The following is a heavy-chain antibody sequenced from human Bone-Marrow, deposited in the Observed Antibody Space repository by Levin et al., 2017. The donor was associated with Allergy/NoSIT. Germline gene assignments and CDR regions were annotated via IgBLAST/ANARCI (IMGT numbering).Heavy chain of an antibody. CDR3: ASTGGSYYHWYFDV. CDR1: GFSFNTYA. D-gene: IGHD1-26*01. J-gene: IGHJ2*01. Sequence: TGGSLRLSCAASGFSFNTYAMSWVRQAPGKGLEWVSVMSGSGTSAYYADSVKGRFIISRDKSKNTLYLQMNRLRADDTATYYCASTGGSYYHWYFDVWGRGTRVAVSS. CDR2: MSGSGTSA. V-gene: IGHV3-23*01.